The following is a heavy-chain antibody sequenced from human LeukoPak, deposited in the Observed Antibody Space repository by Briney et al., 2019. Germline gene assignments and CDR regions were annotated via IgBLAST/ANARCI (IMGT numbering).Heavy chain of an antibody. CDR3: ARDHVLRTTVSTGGY. J-gene: IGHJ4*02. CDR1: GYTFTSYG. D-gene: IGHD4-11*01. V-gene: IGHV1-18*01. Sequence: GASVKVSCKASGYTFTSYGISWVRQAPGQWLEWMGWISAYNGNTNYAQKLQGRVTMTTDTSTSTAYMELRSLRSDDTAVYYCARDHVLRTTVSTGGYWGQGTLVTVSS. CDR2: ISAYNGNT.